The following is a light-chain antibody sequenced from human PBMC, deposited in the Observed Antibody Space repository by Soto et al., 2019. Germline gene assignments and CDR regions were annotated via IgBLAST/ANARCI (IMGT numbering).Light chain of an antibody. Sequence: QAVVTQPPSVSGAPGQRVTISCTGSSSNIGAGYDVHWYHQLPGTAPKLLIYGNSNRPSGVPDRFSGSKSGTSASLAITGLQAEDEAGYYCQSYDSSLSGWVFGGGTKLTVL. CDR3: QSYDSSLSGWV. V-gene: IGLV1-40*01. CDR2: GNS. CDR1: SSNIGAGYD. J-gene: IGLJ3*02.